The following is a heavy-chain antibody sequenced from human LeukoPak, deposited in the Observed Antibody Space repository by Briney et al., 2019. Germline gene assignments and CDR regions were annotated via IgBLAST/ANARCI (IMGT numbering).Heavy chain of an antibody. CDR3: ARDLLYQLPHYFDY. CDR2: ISASITII. Sequence: GGSLRLSCAASGFNFRDYSMNWVRQAPGKGLEWVSYISASITIIKYADSMKGRLTISRDNAKNSLFLQMNSLRDEDTAVYYCARDLLYQLPHYFDYWGQGTLVTVSS. V-gene: IGHV3-48*02. CDR1: GFNFRDYS. J-gene: IGHJ4*02. D-gene: IGHD2-2*01.